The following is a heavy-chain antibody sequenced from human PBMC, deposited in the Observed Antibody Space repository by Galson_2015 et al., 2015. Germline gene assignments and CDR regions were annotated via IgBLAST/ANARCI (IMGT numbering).Heavy chain of an antibody. Sequence: SLRLSCTASGFTFSFYGMTWVRQAPGQGLEWVSTISGDNSSTTYADSVRGRFTISRDNSKNTLFLQMNSLRAEDTAVYYCVRVIIRGLGVGYADYWGQGTLVTVSS. V-gene: IGHV3-23*01. CDR2: ISGDNSST. CDR3: VRVIIRGLGVGYADY. J-gene: IGHJ4*02. CDR1: GFTFSFYG. D-gene: IGHD3-16*01.